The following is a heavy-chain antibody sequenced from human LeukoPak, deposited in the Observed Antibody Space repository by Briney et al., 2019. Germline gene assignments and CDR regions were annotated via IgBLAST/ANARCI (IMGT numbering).Heavy chain of an antibody. Sequence: GGSLRLSCAASGFTFSSYAMSWVRQAPGKGLEGVSAISGSGGSTYYADYVKGRFTISRDNSKNTLYLQMNSLRAEDTAVYYCAKDPYPLKLLPVYFDYWGQGTLVTVSS. D-gene: IGHD2-15*01. CDR3: AKDPYPLKLLPVYFDY. CDR2: ISGSGGST. CDR1: GFTFSSYA. J-gene: IGHJ4*02. V-gene: IGHV3-23*01.